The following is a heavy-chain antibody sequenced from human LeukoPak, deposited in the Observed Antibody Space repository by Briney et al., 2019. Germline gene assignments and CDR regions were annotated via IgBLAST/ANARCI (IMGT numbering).Heavy chain of an antibody. CDR1: GFSLTTTGVG. CDR2: SYWNNDK. D-gene: IGHD3-10*01. V-gene: IGHV2-5*01. CDR3: AHKGRGSGSYNM. J-gene: IGHJ4*02. Sequence: SGPTLVNPTQTLTLTCTFSGFSLTTTGVGVAWIRQPPGKALEWLAVSYWNNDKSYSPSLKSRLTITKDTSKNQVVLKMTNMEPVDTATYYCAHKGRGSGSYNMWDQGTLVTVSS.